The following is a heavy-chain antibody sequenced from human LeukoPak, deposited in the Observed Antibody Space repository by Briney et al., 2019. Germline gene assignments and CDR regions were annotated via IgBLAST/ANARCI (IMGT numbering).Heavy chain of an antibody. Sequence: SETLSLTCTVSGGSTSNTSYYWGWIRQHPGKGLEWIGYIHYSESTHYNPSLKTRITISLDRSKNEFSLKLSSVTAADTAVYYCARVHHERLRLDVWGQGTTVTVSS. D-gene: IGHD2-21*02. CDR2: IHYSEST. J-gene: IGHJ6*02. CDR3: ARVHHERLRLDV. V-gene: IGHV4-31*03. CDR1: GGSTSNTSYY.